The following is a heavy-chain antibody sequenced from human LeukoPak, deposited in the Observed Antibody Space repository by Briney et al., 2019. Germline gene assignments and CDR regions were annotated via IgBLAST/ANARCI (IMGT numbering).Heavy chain of an antibody. V-gene: IGHV4-59*01. CDR2: VHSSGYT. D-gene: IGHD3-10*01. CDR3: AGYGSGSYHKAFDY. CDR1: GGAISSDY. J-gene: IGHJ4*02. Sequence: SETLSLTCSVSGGAISSDYWAWIRQPPGKGLEWIAYVHSSGYTSYNPSLKSRVTISIDTSKNQFSLKLNSVTATDTAVYYCAGYGSGSYHKAFDYWGQGTLVTVSS.